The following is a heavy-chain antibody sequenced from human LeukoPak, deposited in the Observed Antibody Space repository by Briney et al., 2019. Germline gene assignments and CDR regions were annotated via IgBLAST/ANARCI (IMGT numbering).Heavy chain of an antibody. CDR3: AREVLLWFGESPPYFDY. J-gene: IGHJ4*02. D-gene: IGHD3-10*01. CDR1: GFTFSSYA. CDR2: ISYDGSNK. Sequence: PGGSLRLSCAASGFTFSSYAMHWVRQAPGKGLEWVAVISYDGSNKYYADSVKGRFTISRDNTKNTLYLQMNSLRAEDTAVYYCAREVLLWFGESPPYFDYWGQGTLVTVSS. V-gene: IGHV3-30-3*01.